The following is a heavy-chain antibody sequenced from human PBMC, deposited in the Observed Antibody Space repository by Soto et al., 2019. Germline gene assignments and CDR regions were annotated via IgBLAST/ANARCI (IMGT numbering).Heavy chain of an antibody. CDR2: INPSGSST. V-gene: IGHV1-46*01. CDR3: ARDNYYESSGSKGWYFDL. Sequence: GASVKVSCKASGNTLTSHWMHWVRQAPGQGLEWMGVINPSGSSTSYAQKFQGRVTMTRDTSTSTVYMEVNSLRSEDTAVYYCARDNYYESSGSKGWYFDLWGRGXLVTVYS. D-gene: IGHD3-22*01. CDR1: GNTLTSHW. J-gene: IGHJ2*01.